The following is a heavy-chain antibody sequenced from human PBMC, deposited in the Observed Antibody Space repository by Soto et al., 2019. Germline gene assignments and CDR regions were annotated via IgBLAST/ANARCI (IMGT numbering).Heavy chain of an antibody. CDR1: GFTFRNFA. D-gene: IGHD2-8*01. CDR2: IGSVGGDT. V-gene: IGHV3-23*01. J-gene: IGHJ3*02. CDR3: AKDMVNANSVWNPFHI. Sequence: EVQLLESGGGLVQPGGSLRLSCAASGFTFRNFAMTWVRQAPGKRLEWVSTIGSVGGDTYYADSVKGRFTIYRDDSKNTLGLKMSSLRADDTTIYFCAKDMVNANSVWNPFHIWGQGTMVTVSS.